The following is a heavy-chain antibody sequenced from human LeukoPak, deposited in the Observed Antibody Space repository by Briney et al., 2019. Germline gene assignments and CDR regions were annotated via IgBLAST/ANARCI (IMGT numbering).Heavy chain of an antibody. CDR1: GYTFTGYY. CDR3: ARDGRVGAIPGEDAFDI. D-gene: IGHD1-26*01. J-gene: IGHJ3*02. Sequence: GASVKVSCKASGYTFTGYYMHWVRQAPGQGLEWMGWINPNSGGTNYAQKFQGRVTMTRDASISTAYMELSRLRSDDTAVYYCARDGRVGAIPGEDAFDIWGQGTMVTVSS. V-gene: IGHV1-2*02. CDR2: INPNSGGT.